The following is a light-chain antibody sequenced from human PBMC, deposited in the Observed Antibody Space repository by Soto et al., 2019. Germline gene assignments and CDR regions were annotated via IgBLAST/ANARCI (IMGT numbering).Light chain of an antibody. J-gene: IGLJ1*01. CDR3: CSYAGTYTDV. Sequence: QSALTQPRSVSGSPGQSVTISCTGTSSDVGGYNYVSWYQQHPGNAPKLMIYDVSKRPSGVPDRFSGSKSGNTASLTISGLQAEDEADYYCCSYAGTYTDVFATGTKVTVL. CDR2: DVS. V-gene: IGLV2-11*01. CDR1: SSDVGGYNY.